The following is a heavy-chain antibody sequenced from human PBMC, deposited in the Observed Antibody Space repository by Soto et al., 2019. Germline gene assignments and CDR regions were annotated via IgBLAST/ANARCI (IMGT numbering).Heavy chain of an antibody. CDR2: ISGSGGST. CDR3: ARVSSNYDFWSGATYYFDY. V-gene: IGHV3-23*01. Sequence: HPGGSLRLSCAASGFPFSSYAVSWVRQAPGKGLEWVSAISGSGGSTYYADSVKGRFTISRDNSKNTLYLQMNSLRAEDTAVYYSARVSSNYDFWSGATYYFDYWGQGTLVTVSS. D-gene: IGHD3-3*01. CDR1: GFPFSSYA. J-gene: IGHJ4*02.